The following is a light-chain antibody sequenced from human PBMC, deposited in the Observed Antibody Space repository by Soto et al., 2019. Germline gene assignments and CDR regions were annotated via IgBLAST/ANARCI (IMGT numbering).Light chain of an antibody. Sequence: EIVMTQSPATLSVSPGERATLSCRASQSVSSNLAWYQQKPGQAPRLLIYGASTRATGIPARFSGSGSGTEFTLPMSSLQSEDFAVYYCHQYNNWPPWTFGQGTKVEIK. CDR3: HQYNNWPPWT. CDR1: QSVSSN. J-gene: IGKJ1*01. CDR2: GAS. V-gene: IGKV3-15*01.